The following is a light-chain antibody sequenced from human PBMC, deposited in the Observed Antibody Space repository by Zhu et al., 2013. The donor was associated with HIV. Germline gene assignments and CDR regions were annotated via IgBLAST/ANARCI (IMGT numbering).Light chain of an antibody. Sequence: EILLTQSPGTLSLSPGEGATLSCRASQSVGNNFLAWYQQKPGQAPRLLIYGASVRATGIPDRFSGSGSGTHFTLKISRVEAEDVGVYYCMQGLNLPYSFGQGTKLEIK. CDR3: MQGLNLPYS. J-gene: IGKJ2*03. V-gene: IGKV3-20*01. CDR2: GAS. CDR1: QSVGNNF.